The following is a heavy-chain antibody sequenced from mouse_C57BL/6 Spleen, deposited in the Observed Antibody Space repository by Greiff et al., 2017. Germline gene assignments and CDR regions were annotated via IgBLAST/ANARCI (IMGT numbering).Heavy chain of an antibody. D-gene: IGHD2-2*01. V-gene: IGHV4-1*01. CDR2: INPDSSTI. CDR1: GIDFSRYW. CDR3: ESVNGYDGYFDG. J-gene: IGHJ1*03. Sequence: EVKLLESGGGLVQPGGSLKLSCAASGIDFSRYWMSWVRRAPGKGLEWIGEINPDSSTINYAPSLKDKFIISRDNAKNTLYLQMSKVRSEDTALYYCESVNGYDGYFDGWGTATTVTVSS.